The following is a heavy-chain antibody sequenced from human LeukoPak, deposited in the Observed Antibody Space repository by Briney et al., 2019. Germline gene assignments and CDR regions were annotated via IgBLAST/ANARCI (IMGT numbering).Heavy chain of an antibody. Sequence: PSETLSLTCTVSGGSISSSGYYWSWIRQPPGKGLEWIGYIYYSGSTYYNPSLKSRVTISVDTSKNQFSLKLSSVTAADTAVYYCAGHQWMYNWFDPWGQGTLVTVSS. D-gene: IGHD5-12*01. CDR2: IYYSGST. J-gene: IGHJ5*02. CDR1: GGSISSSGYY. V-gene: IGHV4-30-4*08. CDR3: AGHQWMYNWFDP.